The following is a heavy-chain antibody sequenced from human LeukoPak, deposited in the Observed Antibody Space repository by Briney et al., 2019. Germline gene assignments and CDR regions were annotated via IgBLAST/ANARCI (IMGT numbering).Heavy chain of an antibody. V-gene: IGHV1-18*01. J-gene: IGHJ4*02. CDR2: ISAYNGNT. D-gene: IGHD3-22*01. CDR1: GYTFTGYG. Sequence: ASVKVSCKASGYTFTGYGISWVRQAPGQGLEWMGWISAYNGNTNYAQKLQGRVTMTTDTSTSTAYMELRSLRSDDTAVYYCARGAADYYDSSGYYWGQGTLVTVSS. CDR3: ARGAADYYDSSGYY.